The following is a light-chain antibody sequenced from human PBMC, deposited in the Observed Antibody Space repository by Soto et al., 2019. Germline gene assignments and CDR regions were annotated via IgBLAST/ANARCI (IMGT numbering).Light chain of an antibody. CDR3: QPYGVSLT. CDR1: QTVTSCF. Sequence: VLTQSPGRLSLSPGERATVSCRASQTVTSCFLAWYQQRPGRAPQLLIYDAVKRATGISESFSGSESGRDYTLTISRLDPEDSAVYYCQPYGVSLTFGGGTKVEIK. CDR2: DAV. J-gene: IGKJ4*01. V-gene: IGKV3-20*01.